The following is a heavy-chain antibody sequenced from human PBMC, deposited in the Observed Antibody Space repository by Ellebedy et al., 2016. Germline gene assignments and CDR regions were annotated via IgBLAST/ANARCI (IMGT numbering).Heavy chain of an antibody. CDR3: ARWNRSLGRAHYFDY. CDR1: GGSFSGYY. CDR2: INHSGST. J-gene: IGHJ4*02. V-gene: IGHV4-34*01. Sequence: SETLSLTCAVYGGSFSGYYWSWIRQPPGKGLEWIGEINHSGSTNYNPSLKSRVTISFDTSKNQFSLKLSSVTAADTAIYYCARWNRSLGRAHYFDYWGQGTLVTVSS. D-gene: IGHD1-1*01.